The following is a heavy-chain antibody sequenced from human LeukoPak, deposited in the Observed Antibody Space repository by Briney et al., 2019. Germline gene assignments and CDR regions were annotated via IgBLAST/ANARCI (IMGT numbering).Heavy chain of an antibody. J-gene: IGHJ4*02. CDR1: GFTLRGYG. CDR2: ISSSSGYI. D-gene: IGHD3-9*01. CDR3: ARSEPGGGILSVSPNDY. V-gene: IGHV3-21*01. Sequence: KTGGSLRLSCAASGFTLRGYGMHWVRQAPGKGLEWVSFISSSSGYIYYADSVKGRFTISRDNAKNSLFLQMNSLRAEDTTVYYFARSEPGGGILSVSPNDYWGQGTLVSVSS.